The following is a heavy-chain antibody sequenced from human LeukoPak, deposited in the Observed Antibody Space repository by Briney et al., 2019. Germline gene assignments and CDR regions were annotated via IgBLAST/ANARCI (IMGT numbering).Heavy chain of an antibody. V-gene: IGHV3-21*01. D-gene: IGHD1-26*01. CDR1: GFIFSSFG. CDR2: ASVSSTYI. Sequence: GGSLRLSCAASGFIFSSFGINWVRQAPGKGLDWVSLASVSSTYIYYADSVRGRFTISRDNAKNSLYLQMDSLRAEDTAVYYCARGVGSVTAGTYYYFDYWGQGTLVTVSS. CDR3: ARGVGSVTAGTYYYFDY. J-gene: IGHJ4*02.